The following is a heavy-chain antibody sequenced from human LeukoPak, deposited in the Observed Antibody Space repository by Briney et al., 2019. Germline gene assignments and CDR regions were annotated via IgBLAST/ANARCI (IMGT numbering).Heavy chain of an antibody. D-gene: IGHD1-1*01. V-gene: IGHV4-59*12. Sequence: SETLSLTCTVSGGSISSYYWSWIRQPPGKGLEWIGYIYYSGSTNYNPSLKSRVTISIDTSKNQFSLKLSSVTPEDTAIYYCAILRTASSFDFWGQGTLVTVSS. CDR1: GGSISSYY. CDR3: AILRTASSFDF. CDR2: IYYSGST. J-gene: IGHJ4*02.